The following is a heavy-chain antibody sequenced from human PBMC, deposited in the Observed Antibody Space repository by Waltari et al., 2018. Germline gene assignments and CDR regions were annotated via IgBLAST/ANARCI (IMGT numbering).Heavy chain of an antibody. CDR3: ARAFGSGSYAWFDS. J-gene: IGHJ5*01. CDR1: GDSVTSGSYY. Sequence: QLQLQESGPGLVKPSETLSLTCSVSGDSVTSGSYYWGWIRQPPRKGLEWIGIMYYRVSSYSNPSLKSRVTISVDTSKNQFSRKLSSVAAADTAVYYCARAFGSGSYAWFDSWGQGTLVTVSS. CDR2: MYYRVSS. D-gene: IGHD3-10*01. V-gene: IGHV4-39*01.